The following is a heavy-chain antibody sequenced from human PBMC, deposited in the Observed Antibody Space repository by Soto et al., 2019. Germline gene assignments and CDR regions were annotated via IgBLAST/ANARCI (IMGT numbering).Heavy chain of an antibody. J-gene: IGHJ6*02. CDR2: IGVGSGNT. D-gene: IGHD1-1*01. V-gene: IGHV1-58*02. CDR3: AAAGGSLERLPYYYYYGMDV. CDR1: GYTFTSYG. Sequence: ASVKVSCKASGYTFTSYGISWVRQAPGQGLEWIGWIGVGSGNTNYAQKFQERVTITRDMSTSTAYMELSSLRSEDTAVYYCAAAGGSLERLPYYYYYGMDVWGQGTTVTVPS.